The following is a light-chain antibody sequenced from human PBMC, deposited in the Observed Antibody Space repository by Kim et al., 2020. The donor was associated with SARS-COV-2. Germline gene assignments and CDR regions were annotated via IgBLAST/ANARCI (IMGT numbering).Light chain of an antibody. CDR1: SSDVGGYNY. V-gene: IGLV2-14*04. CDR3: SSYTSSSHV. J-gene: IGLJ1*01. Sequence: GQSITISCTGTSSDVGGYNYVSWYQQHPGKAPKLMIYDVSKRPSGVSNRFSGSKSGNTASLTISGLQAEDEADYYCSSYTSSSHVFGTGTKVT. CDR2: DVS.